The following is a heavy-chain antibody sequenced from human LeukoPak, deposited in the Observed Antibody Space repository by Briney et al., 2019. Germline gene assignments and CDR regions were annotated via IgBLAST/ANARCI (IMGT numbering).Heavy chain of an antibody. CDR3: AKDWGAPGY. CDR1: GFTFSSYG. J-gene: IGHJ4*02. V-gene: IGHV3-30*18. Sequence: PGGSLRLSCAASGFTFSSYGMNWVRQAPGQGLEWVAVISYDGSNKYYADSVKGRFTISRDNSKNTLYLQMNSLRAEDTAVYYCAKDWGAPGYWGQGTLVTVSS. CDR2: ISYDGSNK. D-gene: IGHD3-16*01.